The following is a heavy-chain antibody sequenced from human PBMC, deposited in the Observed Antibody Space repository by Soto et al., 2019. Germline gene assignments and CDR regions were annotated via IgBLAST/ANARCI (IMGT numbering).Heavy chain of an antibody. J-gene: IGHJ6*02. D-gene: IGHD3-3*02. CDR2: IIPIFHTP. CDR3: ARDRDRQQLGGNYYYGIDV. CDR1: GGTFGNSA. V-gene: IGHV1-69*12. Sequence: QVQLVQSGAEVKKPGSSVTVSCKASGGTFGNSALSWVRQAPGQGLEWMGGIIPIFHTPDYAQKFQGRVTITADESTSTAYMELTSLRSEDTAVYYCARDRDRQQLGGNYYYGIDVGGQGNRVTVSS.